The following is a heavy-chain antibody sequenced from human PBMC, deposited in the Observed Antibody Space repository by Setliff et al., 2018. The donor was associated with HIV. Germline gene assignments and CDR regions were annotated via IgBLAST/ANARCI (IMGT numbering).Heavy chain of an antibody. CDR1: GGTLSNYV. CDR3: ARDQTGVAAAAFGGGSAWSDEGFDT. V-gene: IGHV1-69*13. CDR2: IIPMYNIP. J-gene: IGHJ3*02. Sequence: GASVKVSCKTSGGTLSNYVITWVRQAPGQGLEWMGMIIPMYNIPAYAQKFQGRVTFTADESTSTAYMELSRLSSEDTAVYYCARDQTGVAAAAFGGGSAWSDEGFDTWGQGTMVTVSS. D-gene: IGHD6-13*01.